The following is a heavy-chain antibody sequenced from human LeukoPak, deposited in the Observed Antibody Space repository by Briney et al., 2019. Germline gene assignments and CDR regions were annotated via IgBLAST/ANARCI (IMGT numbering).Heavy chain of an antibody. J-gene: IGHJ4*02. CDR1: GYTFTSYY. D-gene: IGHD2-15*01. CDR2: INPSGGST. Sequence: ASVKVSCKASGYTFTSYYMHWVGQAPGQGLEWMGIINPSGGSTSYAQKFQGRVTMTRDTSTSTVYMELSSLRSEDTAVYYCAPRVVGSAPFDYWGQGTLVTVSS. CDR3: APRVVGSAPFDY. V-gene: IGHV1-46*01.